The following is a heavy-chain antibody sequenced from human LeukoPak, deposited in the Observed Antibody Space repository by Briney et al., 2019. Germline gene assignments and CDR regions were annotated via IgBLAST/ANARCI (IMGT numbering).Heavy chain of an antibody. CDR1: GFTFSSYA. D-gene: IGHD2-15*01. V-gene: IGHV3-23*01. Sequence: GGSLRLSCAASGFTFSSYAMSWVRQAPGKGLEWVSAISGSGGSTYYADSVKGRFTISRDNAKNSLYLQMNSLRAEDTAVYYCARDRLCSGGSCQEFDYWGQGTLVTVSS. CDR3: ARDRLCSGGSCQEFDY. J-gene: IGHJ4*02. CDR2: ISGSGGST.